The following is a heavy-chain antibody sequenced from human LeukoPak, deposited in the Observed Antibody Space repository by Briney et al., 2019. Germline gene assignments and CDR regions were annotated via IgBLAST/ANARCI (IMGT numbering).Heavy chain of an antibody. CDR1: GFTFNAYY. V-gene: IGHV1-2*02. Sequence: ASVKVSCKASGFTFNAYYIHWVRQAPGQGLEWMGWINPNSGGTNYAQKFQGRVTMTRDTSISTAYMELSRLRSDDTAVYYCANGAYDYVWGSEGYFDYWGQGTLVTVSS. D-gene: IGHD3-16*01. J-gene: IGHJ4*02. CDR3: ANGAYDYVWGSEGYFDY. CDR2: INPNSGGT.